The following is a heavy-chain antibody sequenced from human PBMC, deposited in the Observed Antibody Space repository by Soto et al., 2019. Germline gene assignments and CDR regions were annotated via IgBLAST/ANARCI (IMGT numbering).Heavy chain of an antibody. CDR3: VRLIGNSWLDF. CDR2: TYYRSKWYN. D-gene: IGHD1-26*01. V-gene: IGHV6-1*01. J-gene: IGHJ5*01. Sequence: SQTLSLTCAISGDSVSSSSVTWNWIRQSPSRGLEWLGRTYYRSKWYNDYAESVKSRITINPDTSKNQFSLHLNSVTPEDTAVHYCVRLIGNSWLDFWGQGTLVTVSS. CDR1: GDSVSSSSVT.